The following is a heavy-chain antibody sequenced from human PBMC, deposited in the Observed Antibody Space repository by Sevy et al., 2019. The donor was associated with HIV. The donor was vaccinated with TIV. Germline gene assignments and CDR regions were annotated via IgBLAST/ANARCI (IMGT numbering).Heavy chain of an antibody. J-gene: IGHJ4*02. V-gene: IGHV4-4*02. CDR1: GDSISSTHW. CDR2: IYHSGST. Sequence: SETLSLTCAVSGDSISSTHWWNWVRQPPGKGLEWIGEIYHSGSTKYNPPLRSRVVTSVDKPKNQFSLRLSSVTAADTAVYYCARAPILPTRSYYFDYWGQGTLVTVSS. D-gene: IGHD3-3*02. CDR3: ARAPILPTRSYYFDY.